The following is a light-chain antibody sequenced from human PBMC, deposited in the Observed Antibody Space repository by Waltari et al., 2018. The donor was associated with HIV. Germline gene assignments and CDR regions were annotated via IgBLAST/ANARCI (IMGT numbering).Light chain of an antibody. Sequence: EIVMTQSQATLSVSPGERATLSCRASQSFRSNLAWYQQKPGQATRLVIYDASTRATGIPARFSGSGSGTEFTLTISSLQSEDFAVYYCQQYNNWPPYTFGQGTKLEIK. CDR3: QQYNNWPPYT. CDR1: QSFRSN. V-gene: IGKV3-15*01. J-gene: IGKJ2*01. CDR2: DAS.